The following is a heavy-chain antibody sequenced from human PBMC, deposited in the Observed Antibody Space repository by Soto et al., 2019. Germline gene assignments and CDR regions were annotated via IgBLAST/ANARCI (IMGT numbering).Heavy chain of an antibody. J-gene: IGHJ4*02. CDR2: ISSSGSTI. CDR1: GFTFSDYY. D-gene: IGHD3-22*01. Sequence: QVQLVESGGGLVKPGGSLRRSCAASGFTFSDYYMSWIRHAPGKGLELVSYISSSGSTIYYADYVKGRFTISRDNAKISLYLQMNSLRDDDTAVYYCARSHSRDGYSCGFDYLGEGTLVTVSS. V-gene: IGHV3-11*01. CDR3: ARSHSRDGYSCGFDY.